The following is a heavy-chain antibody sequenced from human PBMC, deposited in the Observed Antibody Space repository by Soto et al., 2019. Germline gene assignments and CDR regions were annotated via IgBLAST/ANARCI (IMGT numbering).Heavy chain of an antibody. V-gene: IGHV3-74*01. CDR2: ISPDGSST. CDR1: GFSFSTYW. J-gene: IGHJ3*01. CDR3: ARSPGRYYIA. D-gene: IGHD1-26*01. Sequence: EVQLVESGGGLVQPGGSLRLCCADSGFSFSTYWMHWVRQGPGKGLVWVSRISPDGSSTNYADSVRGRFTISRDNAKNTLYMQMNSLRAEDTAIYYGARSPGRYYIAWGQGTMVTVS.